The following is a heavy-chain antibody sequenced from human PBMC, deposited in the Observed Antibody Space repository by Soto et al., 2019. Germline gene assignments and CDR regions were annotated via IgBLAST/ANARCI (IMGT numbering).Heavy chain of an antibody. CDR1: GFTFSSYW. J-gene: IGHJ6*02. CDR2: IKQDGSEK. D-gene: IGHD6-19*01. Sequence: VGSLRLSCAASGFTFSSYWMSWVRQAPGKGLEWVANIKQDGSEKYYVDSVKGRFTISRDNAKNSLYLQMNSLRAEDTAVYYCARDQGSGWYAYYYYYGMDVWGQGTTVTVSS. V-gene: IGHV3-7*03. CDR3: ARDQGSGWYAYYYYYGMDV.